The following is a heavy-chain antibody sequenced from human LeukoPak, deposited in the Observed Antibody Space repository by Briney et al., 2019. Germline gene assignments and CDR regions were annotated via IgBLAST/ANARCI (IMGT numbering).Heavy chain of an antibody. D-gene: IGHD3-22*01. CDR3: ARDSRANVDAFDI. CDR2: INHSGST. V-gene: IGHV4-34*01. J-gene: IGHJ3*02. CDR1: GGSISSYY. Sequence: PSETLSLTCTVSGGSISSYYWSWIRQPPGKGLEWIGEINHSGSTNYNPSLKSRVTISVDTSKNQFSLKLSSVTAADTAVYYCARDSRANVDAFDIWGQGTMVTVSS.